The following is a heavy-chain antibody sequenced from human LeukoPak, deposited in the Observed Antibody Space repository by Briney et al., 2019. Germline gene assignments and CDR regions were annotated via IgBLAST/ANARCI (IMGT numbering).Heavy chain of an antibody. Sequence: GGSLRLSCAASGFTFSSYAMSWVRQAPGKGLEWVSAISGSGGSTYYADSVKGRFTISRDNSKNTLYLQMNSLRAEDTVVYSCAGIRYFDWLPIDYWGQGTLVTVSS. CDR3: AGIRYFDWLPIDY. CDR1: GFTFSSYA. CDR2: ISGSGGST. J-gene: IGHJ4*02. D-gene: IGHD3-9*01. V-gene: IGHV3-23*01.